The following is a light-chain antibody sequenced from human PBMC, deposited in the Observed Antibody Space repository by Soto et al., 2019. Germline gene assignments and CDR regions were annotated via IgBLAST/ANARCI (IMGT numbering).Light chain of an antibody. CDR2: EDN. CDR3: GTWDSSLSAV. CDR1: SSNIGSNF. J-gene: IGLJ2*01. Sequence: QSALTQPPSVSAAPGQKVTIYCSGSSSNIGSNFVSWYQQLPGTAPKLLIYEDNKRPSGIPDRFSGSKSGTSATLGITGLQTGDEADYYCGTWDSSLSAVFXGGTNVTVL. V-gene: IGLV1-51*01.